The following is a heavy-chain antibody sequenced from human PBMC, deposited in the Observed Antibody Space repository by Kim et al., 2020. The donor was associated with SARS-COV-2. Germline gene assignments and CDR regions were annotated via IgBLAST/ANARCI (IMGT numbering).Heavy chain of an antibody. D-gene: IGHD2-2*01. CDR1: GFTVSSNY. CDR2: IYSGGST. J-gene: IGHJ4*02. CDR3: ASPIVVVPAASLTRDY. Sequence: GGSLRLSCAASGFTVSSNYMSWVRQAPGKGLEWVSVIYSGGSTYYADSVKGRFTISRDNSKNTLYLQMNSLRAEDTAVYYCASPIVVVPAASLTRDYWGQGTLVTVSS. V-gene: IGHV3-53*01.